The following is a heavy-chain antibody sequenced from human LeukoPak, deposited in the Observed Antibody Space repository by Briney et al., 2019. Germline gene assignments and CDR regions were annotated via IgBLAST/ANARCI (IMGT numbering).Heavy chain of an antibody. CDR2: INHSGST. CDR1: GESVISYY. Sequence: SETLSLTRALDGESVISYYGSWIRQPPGKGLEWIGEINHSGSTNYNPSLKSRVTISVDTSKNQFSLKLSSVTATAPAVYYCARGDLVQLVQSGYFDYWGQGTLVTVSS. J-gene: IGHJ4*02. V-gene: IGHV4-34*01. D-gene: IGHD6-6*01. CDR3: ARGDLVQLVQSGYFDY.